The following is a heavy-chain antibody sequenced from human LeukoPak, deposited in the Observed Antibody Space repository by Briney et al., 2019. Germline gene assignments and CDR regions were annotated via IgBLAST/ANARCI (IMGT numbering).Heavy chain of an antibody. Sequence: SGTLSLTCAVSGGSISSSNWWSWVRQPPGKGLEWIGQIYHSGSTNYNPSLKSRVAISVDKSKNQFSLNLISVTAADTAVYYCARAGQGYCTSASCYLSLDYWGQGTLVTVSS. CDR2: IYHSGST. D-gene: IGHD2-2*01. CDR1: GGSISSSNW. CDR3: ARAGQGYCTSASCYLSLDY. V-gene: IGHV4-4*02. J-gene: IGHJ4*02.